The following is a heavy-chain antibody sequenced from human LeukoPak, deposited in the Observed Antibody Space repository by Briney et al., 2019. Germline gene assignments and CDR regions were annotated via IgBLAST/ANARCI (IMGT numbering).Heavy chain of an antibody. V-gene: IGHV3-48*03. J-gene: IGHJ4*02. Sequence: GGSLRLSCAASGFTFSSYEMNWVRQAPGKGLEWLSYISSSGSTIYYAASVKGRFTISRDNAKNSLYLQMNSLRVEDTAVYYCARGRSGYDFWSGFYNYWGQGTLVTVSA. CDR2: ISSSGSTI. CDR3: ARGRSGYDFWSGFYNY. D-gene: IGHD3-3*01. CDR1: GFTFSSYE.